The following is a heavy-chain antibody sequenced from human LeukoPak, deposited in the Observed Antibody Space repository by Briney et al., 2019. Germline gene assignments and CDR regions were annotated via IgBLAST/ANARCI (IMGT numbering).Heavy chain of an antibody. CDR2: ITTSDGNT. Sequence: GGSLRLSCAASGFTFSSYTMSWVRQAPGKGLEWVSTITTSDGNTYYADSVKGRLTVSRDNSKNTLFLQMNSLRAEDTAVYYCAKDGGLWVSAHWGDSWGRGTLVTVSS. CDR3: AKDGGLWVSAHWGDS. D-gene: IGHD7-27*01. V-gene: IGHV3-23*01. CDR1: GFTFSSYT. J-gene: IGHJ4*02.